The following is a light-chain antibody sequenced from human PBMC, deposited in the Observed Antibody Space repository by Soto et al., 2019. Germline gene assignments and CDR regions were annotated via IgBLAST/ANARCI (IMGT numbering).Light chain of an antibody. CDR1: KLGDKY. CDR2: QDS. V-gene: IGLV3-1*01. Sequence: SYELTQPPSVSVSPGQTASITCSGDKLGDKYACWYQQKPGQSPVLVIYQDSKRPSGIPERFSGSNSGNTATLTISGTQAMDEADYYCQAWDSSTANVFGTRTKLTVL. J-gene: IGLJ1*01. CDR3: QAWDSSTANV.